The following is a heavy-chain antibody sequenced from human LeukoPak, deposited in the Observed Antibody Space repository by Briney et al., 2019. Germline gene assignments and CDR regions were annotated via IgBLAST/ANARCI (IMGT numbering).Heavy chain of an antibody. CDR1: GFTFSSYG. J-gene: IGHJ1*01. CDR3: AKGTFGLDY. CDR2: ISYDGSNK. Sequence: PVGSLRLSCAASGFTFSSYGMHWVRQAPGKGLEWVAVISYDGSNKYYADSVKGRFTISRDNSKNTLYLQMNSLRAEDTAVYYCAKGTFGLDYWGQGTLVTVSS. V-gene: IGHV3-30*18. D-gene: IGHD3-3*02.